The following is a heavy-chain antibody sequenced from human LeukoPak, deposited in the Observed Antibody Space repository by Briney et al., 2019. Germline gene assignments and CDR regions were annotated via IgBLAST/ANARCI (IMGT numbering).Heavy chain of an antibody. V-gene: IGHV4-61*08. D-gene: IGHD3-10*01. Sequence: SQTLSLTCAVSGGSFSSGGYYWSWIRQPPGKGLEWIGYIYYSGSTNYNPSLKSRVTISVDTSKNQFSLKLSFVTAADTAVYYCARPGLWFGEFRDAFDIWGQGTMVTVSS. J-gene: IGHJ3*02. CDR3: ARPGLWFGEFRDAFDI. CDR2: IYYSGST. CDR1: GGSFSSGGYY.